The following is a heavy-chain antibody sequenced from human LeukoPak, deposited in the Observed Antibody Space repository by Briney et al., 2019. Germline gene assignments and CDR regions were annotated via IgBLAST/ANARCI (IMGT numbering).Heavy chain of an antibody. J-gene: IGHJ4*02. CDR2: IYYSGST. D-gene: IGHD6-13*01. Sequence: SETLSLTCTVSGGSISSYYWSWIRQPPGKGLEWIGYIYYSGSTNYNPSLKSRVTISVDTSKNQFSPKLSSVTAADTAVYYCARGGVAAAGTFDYWGQGTLVTVSS. CDR1: GGSISSYY. CDR3: ARGGVAAAGTFDY. V-gene: IGHV4-59*01.